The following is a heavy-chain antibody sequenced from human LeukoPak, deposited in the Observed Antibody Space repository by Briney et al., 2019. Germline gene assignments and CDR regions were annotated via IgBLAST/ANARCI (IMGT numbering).Heavy chain of an antibody. CDR3: DASDF. CDR1: GFTFATYA. CDR2: ISETGGGT. J-gene: IGHJ4*02. Sequence: GGSLRLSCVASGFTFATYAMGWVRQSPGKGLEWVSTISETGGGTHYANSVRGRFTISRDNSKNTLYLQMNNLRAEDTAIYYCDASDFWGQGTLVTVSS. V-gene: IGHV3-23*01.